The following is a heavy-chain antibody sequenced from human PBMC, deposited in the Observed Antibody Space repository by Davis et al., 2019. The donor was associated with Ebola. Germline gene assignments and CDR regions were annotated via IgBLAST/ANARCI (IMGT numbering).Heavy chain of an antibody. CDR2: IWYDGSNK. CDR3: AKEATWIQLWYFDY. Sequence: GESLKISCAASGFTFRSYGMHWVRQAAGKGLERVAVIWYDGSNKYYADSVKGRFTISRDNSKNTLYLQMNSLRAEDTAVYYCAKEATWIQLWYFDYWGQGTLVTVSS. D-gene: IGHD5-18*01. V-gene: IGHV3-30*02. CDR1: GFTFRSYG. J-gene: IGHJ4*02.